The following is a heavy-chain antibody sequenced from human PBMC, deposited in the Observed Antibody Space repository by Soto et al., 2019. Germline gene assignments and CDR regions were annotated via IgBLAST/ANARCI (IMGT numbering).Heavy chain of an antibody. CDR1: RVTFSSYP. D-gene: IGHD3-3*01. CDR2: IIPIFGTA. J-gene: IGHJ5*02. Sequence: SAKVCSKACRVTFSSYPIRLLRHYKGQWLEWMGGIIPIFGTANYAQKFQGRVTITADESTSTAYMELSSLRSEDTAVYYCASVLRFLEWGLYNWFEPWGQGTLVTVSS. CDR3: ASVLRFLEWGLYNWFEP. V-gene: IGHV1-69*13.